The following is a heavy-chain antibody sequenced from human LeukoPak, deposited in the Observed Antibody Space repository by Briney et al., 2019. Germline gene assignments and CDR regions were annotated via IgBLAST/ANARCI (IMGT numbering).Heavy chain of an antibody. CDR1: GGSISSYY. D-gene: IGHD5-18*01. J-gene: IGHJ4*02. V-gene: IGHV4-59*12. CDR3: ARDRGGYTYSHDY. Sequence: PSETLSLTCTVSGGSISSYYWSWIRQPPGKGLEWIGYIYYSGSTNYNPSLKSRATISVDTSKNQFSLKLSSVTAADTAVYYCARDRGGYTYSHDYWGQGTLVTVSS. CDR2: IYYSGST.